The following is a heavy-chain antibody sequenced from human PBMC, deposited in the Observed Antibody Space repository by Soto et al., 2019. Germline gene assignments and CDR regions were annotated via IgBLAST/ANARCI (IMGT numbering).Heavy chain of an antibody. J-gene: IGHJ4*02. CDR3: ARVYSGSYSDY. D-gene: IGHD1-26*01. CDR2: IFQSGST. CDR1: GGSISSYY. V-gene: IGHV4-59*12. Sequence: ETLSLTCTVSGGSISSYYWSWVRQPPGKGLEWIGEIFQSGSTNYNPSLKTRVTISVDKSKNQFSLKLSSVTAADTAVYYCARVYSGSYSDYWGQGTLVTVSS.